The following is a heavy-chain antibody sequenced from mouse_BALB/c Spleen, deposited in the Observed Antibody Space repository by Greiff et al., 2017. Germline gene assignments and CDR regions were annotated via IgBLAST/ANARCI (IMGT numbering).Heavy chain of an antibody. D-gene: IGHD2-3*01. J-gene: IGHJ3*01. Sequence: QVQLKESGAELAKPGASVKMSCKASGYTFTSYWMHWVKQRPGQGLEWIGYINPSTGYTEYNQKFKDKATLTADKSSSTAYMQLSSLTSEDSAVYYCARRLLHSWFAYWGQGTLVTVSA. CDR3: ARRLLHSWFAY. CDR2: INPSTGYT. CDR1: GYTFTSYW. V-gene: IGHV1-7*01.